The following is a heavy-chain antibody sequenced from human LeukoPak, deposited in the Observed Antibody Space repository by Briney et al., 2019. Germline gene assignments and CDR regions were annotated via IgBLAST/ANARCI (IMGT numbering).Heavy chain of an antibody. D-gene: IGHD6-19*01. V-gene: IGHV3-21*01. CDR1: GFTFSSYS. CDR3: ARDRYSSGPYAFDI. J-gene: IGHJ3*02. CDR2: ISSSSSYI. Sequence: GGSLRLSCAASGFTFSSYSMNWVRQAPGKGLEWVSSISSSSSYIYYADSVKGRFTISRDNAKNSLYLQMNSLRAEDTAVYCCARDRYSSGPYAFDIWGQGTMVTVSS.